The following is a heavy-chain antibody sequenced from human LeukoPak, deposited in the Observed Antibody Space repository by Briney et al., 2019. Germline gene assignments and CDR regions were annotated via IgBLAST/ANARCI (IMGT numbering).Heavy chain of an antibody. Sequence: GGSLRLSCAASGFTFSSYEMNWVRQAPGKGLEWVSYISSSGSTIYYADSVKGRFTISRDNAKNSLYLQMNSLRAEDTAVYYCARHAYHDDNSGYYFAYWGQGTLVTVSS. CDR2: ISSSGSTI. CDR3: ARHAYHDDNSGYYFAY. D-gene: IGHD3-22*01. CDR1: GFTFSSYE. V-gene: IGHV3-48*03. J-gene: IGHJ4*02.